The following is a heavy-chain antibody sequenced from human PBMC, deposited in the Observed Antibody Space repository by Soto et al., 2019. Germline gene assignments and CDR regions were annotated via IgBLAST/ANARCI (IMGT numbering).Heavy chain of an antibody. Sequence: QVQLVQSGGEVKRPGASMKVSCKTSGYNFLKFGITWVRQAPGQGLEWLGWISPDSGDTNYAQKVQGRVTMTADTSTTTVDMELRSLRADDTAMYYCAREDIGYQNGAAVYNGMEVWGQGTTVTVTS. J-gene: IGHJ6*02. D-gene: IGHD2-8*01. CDR3: AREDIGYQNGAAVYNGMEV. V-gene: IGHV1-18*01. CDR1: GYNFLKFG. CDR2: ISPDSGDT.